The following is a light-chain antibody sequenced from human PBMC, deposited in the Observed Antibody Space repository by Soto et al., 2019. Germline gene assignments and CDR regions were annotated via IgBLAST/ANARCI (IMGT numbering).Light chain of an antibody. Sequence: DIQMTQSPSTLSASVGDRVTITCRASQSISSWLAWYQQKPGKAPKLLIYKASSLESGVPSRFSGSGSGTEFTLTISSLQPDDFATYDCQQYNSYSQMYTFGQGTKLEIK. J-gene: IGKJ2*01. V-gene: IGKV1-5*03. CDR1: QSISSW. CDR2: KAS. CDR3: QQYNSYSQMYT.